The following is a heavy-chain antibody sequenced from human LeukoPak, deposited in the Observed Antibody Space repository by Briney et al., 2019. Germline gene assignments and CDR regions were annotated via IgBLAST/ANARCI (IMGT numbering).Heavy chain of an antibody. CDR1: GYTFTSYG. J-gene: IGHJ6*02. Sequence: ASVKVSCKASGYTFTSYGISWVRQAPGQGLEWMGWISAYNGNTNYAQKLQGRVTMTTDTSTSTAYMELRSLRSDDTAVYYCARGSFSSGYYNCYYYYGMDVWGQGTTVTVSS. CDR2: ISAYNGNT. CDR3: ARGSFSSGYYNCYYYYGMDV. V-gene: IGHV1-18*01. D-gene: IGHD3-22*01.